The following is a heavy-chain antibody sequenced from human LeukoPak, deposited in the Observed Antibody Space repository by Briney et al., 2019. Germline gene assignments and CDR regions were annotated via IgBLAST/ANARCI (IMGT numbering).Heavy chain of an antibody. Sequence: GGSLRLSCAASGFTFSSYSMNWVRQAPGKGLEWVSSLSSSSSYIYYADSVKGRFTISRDNAKNSLYLQMNSLRAEDTAVYYCARDRVVRGVINDYWGQGTLVTVSS. J-gene: IGHJ4*02. D-gene: IGHD3-10*01. CDR2: LSSSSSYI. V-gene: IGHV3-21*01. CDR3: ARDRVVRGVINDY. CDR1: GFTFSSYS.